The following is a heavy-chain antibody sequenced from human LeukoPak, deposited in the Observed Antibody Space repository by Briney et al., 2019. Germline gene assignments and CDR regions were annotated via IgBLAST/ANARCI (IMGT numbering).Heavy chain of an antibody. CDR1: GGSISSSSYY. D-gene: IGHD2-15*01. CDR3: ARGDCNGGSCYLSLTTIDY. J-gene: IGHJ4*02. V-gene: IGHV3-48*01. Sequence: ETLSLTCTVSGGSISSSSYYWGWVRQAPGKGLEWVSYISSSSSTIYYADSVKGRFTISRDNAENSLFLQMNSLRAEDTAVYYCARGDCNGGSCYLSLTTIDYWGQGTLVTVSS. CDR2: ISSSSSTI.